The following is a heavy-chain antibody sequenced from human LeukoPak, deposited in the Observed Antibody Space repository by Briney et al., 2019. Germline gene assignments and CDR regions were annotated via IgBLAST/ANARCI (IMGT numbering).Heavy chain of an antibody. D-gene: IGHD6-13*01. J-gene: IGHJ5*02. CDR2: IYHSGST. V-gene: IGHV4-4*02. Sequence: SETLSLTCAVSGGSISSSNWWSWVRQPPGKGLEWIGEIYHSGSTNYNPSLKSRVTISVDKSKNEFSLKRNCVTAPDTAVYYCARLSYSSRAWFDPRGQGTLVTVSS. CDR3: ARLSYSSRAWFDP. CDR1: GGSISSSNW.